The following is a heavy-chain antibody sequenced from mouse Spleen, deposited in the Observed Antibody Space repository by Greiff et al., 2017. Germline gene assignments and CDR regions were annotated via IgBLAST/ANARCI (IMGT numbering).Heavy chain of an antibody. D-gene: IGHD1-1*01. Sequence: QVQLKESGPGLVAPSQSLSITCTVSGFSLTSYAISWVRQPPGKGLEWLGVIWTGGGTNYNSALKSRLSISKDNSKSQVFLKMNSLQTDDTARYYCATYYYGSSLNWYFDVWGAGTTVTVSS. CDR3: ATYYYGSSLNWYFDV. J-gene: IGHJ1*01. CDR2: IWTGGGT. V-gene: IGHV2-9-1*01. CDR1: GFSLTSYA.